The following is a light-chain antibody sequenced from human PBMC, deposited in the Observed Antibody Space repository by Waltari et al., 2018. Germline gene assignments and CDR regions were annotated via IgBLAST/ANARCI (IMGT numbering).Light chain of an antibody. J-gene: IGKJ1*01. CDR1: QGISSY. V-gene: IGKV1-8*01. CDR2: AAS. Sequence: AIRITQSPSSLSASTGHRATITCRASQGISSYLAWYQQKPGKAPKVLIYAASTLQSGVPSRFSGSGSGTDFTLTISSLEPEDFAVYYCQQRSNWPPWTFGQGTKVEFK. CDR3: QQRSNWPPWT.